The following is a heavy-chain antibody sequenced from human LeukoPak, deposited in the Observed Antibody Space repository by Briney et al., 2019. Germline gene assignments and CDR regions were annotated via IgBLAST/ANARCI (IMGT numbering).Heavy chain of an antibody. J-gene: IGHJ4*02. D-gene: IGHD3-10*01. CDR2: INHNSGGT. CDR3: ARDPEGGGSGSYYNDY. CDR1: GYTFTGYS. Sequence: ASVKVSCKASGYTFTGYSMHLVRQAPGQGLDWLGWINHNSGGTNYAQKFQGRVTMTRNTSISTAYMELSRLRSDDTAVYYCARDPEGGGSGSYYNDYWGQGTLVTVSS. V-gene: IGHV1-2*02.